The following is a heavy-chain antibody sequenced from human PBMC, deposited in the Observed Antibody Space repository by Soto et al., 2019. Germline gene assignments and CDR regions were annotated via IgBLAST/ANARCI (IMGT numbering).Heavy chain of an antibody. CDR2: ISYDGSIE. CDR1: RVSFRDLS. V-gene: IGHV3-30*04. Sequence: QVQLMESEGGVVQPGRSLRLSCEVSRVSFRDLSMHWVRQAPGKGLEWVSLISYDGSIEYYADSVRGRFTISRDDSKNTLYLQMNSLRAEDTAIYYCARGKTDILTGYYVDYWGQGTRVTVSS. D-gene: IGHD3-9*01. J-gene: IGHJ4*02. CDR3: ARGKTDILTGYYVDY.